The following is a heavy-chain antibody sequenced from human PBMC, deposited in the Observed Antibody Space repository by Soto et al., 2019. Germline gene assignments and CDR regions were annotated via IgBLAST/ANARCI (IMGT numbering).Heavy chain of an antibody. V-gene: IGHV3-30*18. Sequence: QVQLVESGGGVVQPGRSLRLSCAASGFTFSSYGMHWVRQAPGKGLEWVAVISYDGNNKYYADSVKGRFTISRDNSKNTLYLQMNRLRPEDTAVYYCAKASDSSGWYFTPNFDYWGQGTLVTVSS. CDR3: AKASDSSGWYFTPNFDY. CDR2: ISYDGNNK. CDR1: GFTFSSYG. D-gene: IGHD6-19*01. J-gene: IGHJ4*02.